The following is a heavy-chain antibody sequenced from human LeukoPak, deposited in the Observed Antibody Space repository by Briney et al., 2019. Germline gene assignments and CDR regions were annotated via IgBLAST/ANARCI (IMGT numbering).Heavy chain of an antibody. J-gene: IGHJ5*02. Sequence: GASVKVSCKASGGTFSSYAISWVRQAPGQGLEWMGGIIPIFGTANYAQKFQGRVTITADKSTSTAYMELSSLRSEDTAVYYCAKIGIFRPYDSSGYTWGQGTLVTVSS. CDR1: GGTFSSYA. CDR2: IIPIFGTA. CDR3: AKIGIFRPYDSSGYT. V-gene: IGHV1-69*06. D-gene: IGHD3-22*01.